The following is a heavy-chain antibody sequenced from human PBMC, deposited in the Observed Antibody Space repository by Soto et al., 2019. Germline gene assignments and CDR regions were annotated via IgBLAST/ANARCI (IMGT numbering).Heavy chain of an antibody. V-gene: IGHV3-21*01. CDR1: GFTFSSYS. CDR2: ISSSSYI. J-gene: IGHJ4*02. Sequence: GGSLRLSCAAPGFTFSSYSMNWVRQAPGKGLEWVSSISSSSYIYYADSVKGRFTISRDNAKNSLHLQMNSLRAEDTAVYYCARDYNWNPIDYWGQGTLVTVSS. D-gene: IGHD1-20*01. CDR3: ARDYNWNPIDY.